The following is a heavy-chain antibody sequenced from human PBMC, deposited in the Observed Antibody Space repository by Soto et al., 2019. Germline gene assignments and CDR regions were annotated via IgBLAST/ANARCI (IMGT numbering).Heavy chain of an antibody. CDR3: AKATTNGGWFNPFDS. CDR2: LSGSGTST. J-gene: IGHJ4*02. Sequence: GGSLRLSCTASGFSFVNYAMNWVRQAPGKGLEWVSGLSGSGTSTYYADSVKGRFTISRDNSRDTLFLQMNSLTADDTAVYYCAKATTNGGWFNPFDSWGQGALVTVSS. CDR1: GFSFVNYA. V-gene: IGHV3-23*01. D-gene: IGHD6-19*01.